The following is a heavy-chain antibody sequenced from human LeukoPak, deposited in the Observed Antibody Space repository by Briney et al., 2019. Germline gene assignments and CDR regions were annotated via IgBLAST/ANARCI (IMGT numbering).Heavy chain of an antibody. CDR1: GFTFSGSA. V-gene: IGHV3-73*01. J-gene: IGHJ4*02. CDR3: TSPPLSSGGSTLSGGGY. CDR2: IRSKANSYAT. D-gene: IGHD2-15*01. Sequence: GGSLRLSCAASGFTFSGSAMHWVRQASGKGLEWVGRIRSKANSYATAYAASVKGRFTISRDDSKNTAYLQMNSLKTEDTAVYYCTSPPLSSGGSTLSGGGYWGQGTLVTVSS.